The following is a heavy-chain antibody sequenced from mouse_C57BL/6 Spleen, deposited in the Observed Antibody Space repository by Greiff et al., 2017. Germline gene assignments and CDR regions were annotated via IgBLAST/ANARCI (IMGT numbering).Heavy chain of an antibody. J-gene: IGHJ2*01. Sequence: EVKLVESGPGLVKPSQSLSLTCSVTGYSITSGYYWNWIRQFPGNKLEWMGYISYDGSNNYNPSLKNRISITRDTSKNQFFLKLNSVTTEDTATYYCARDLRYYGPGDYWGQGTTLTVSS. V-gene: IGHV3-6*01. D-gene: IGHD1-1*01. CDR3: ARDLRYYGPGDY. CDR1: GYSITSGYY. CDR2: ISYDGSN.